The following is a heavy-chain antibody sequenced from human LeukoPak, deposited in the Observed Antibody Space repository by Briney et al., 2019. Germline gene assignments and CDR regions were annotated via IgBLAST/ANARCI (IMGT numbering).Heavy chain of an antibody. J-gene: IGHJ4*02. D-gene: IGHD4-11*01. CDR3: AKERMTTTSFDY. V-gene: IGHV3-23*01. CDR1: GFTFSTYA. CDR2: ISGSGGTT. Sequence: GGSLRLSCAASGFTFSTYAMSWVRQAPGKGLEWVPDISGSGGTTHYADSVKGRFTISRDNSKNTLYLQMNSLRAEDTAVYYCAKERMTTTSFDYWGQGTLVTVSS.